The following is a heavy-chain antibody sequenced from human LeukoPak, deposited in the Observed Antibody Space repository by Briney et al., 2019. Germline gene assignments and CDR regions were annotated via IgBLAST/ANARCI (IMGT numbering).Heavy chain of an antibody. CDR2: IYYSGST. V-gene: IGHV4-39*01. CDR1: GGSISSSSYY. D-gene: IGHD6-13*01. CDR3: ARRQSIAAAGPTYWYFDP. J-gene: IGHJ2*01. Sequence: SETPSLTCTVSGGSISSSSYYWGWIRQPPGKGLEWIGSIYYSGSTYYNPSLKSRVTISVDTSKNQFSLKLSSVTAADTAVYYCARRQSIAAAGPTYWYFDPWGRGTLVTVSS.